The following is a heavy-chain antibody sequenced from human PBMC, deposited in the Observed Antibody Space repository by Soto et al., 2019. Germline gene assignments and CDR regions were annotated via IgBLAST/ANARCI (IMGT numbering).Heavy chain of an antibody. V-gene: IGHV3-21*06. CDR3: ARESEDLTSNFDY. J-gene: IGHJ4*02. CDR2: ISSTTNYI. CDR1: GFTFTRYS. Sequence: EVQLVESGGGLVKPGGSLRLSCAASGFTFTRYSMNWVRQAPGKGLEWVSSISSTTNYIYYGDSMKGRFTNSTDNAKNSLYLEMNSVRAEDTAVYYCARESEDLTSNFDYWGQGTLVTVSS.